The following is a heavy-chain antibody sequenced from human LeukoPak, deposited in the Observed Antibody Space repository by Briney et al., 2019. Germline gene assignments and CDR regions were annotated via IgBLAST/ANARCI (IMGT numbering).Heavy chain of an antibody. CDR3: ARDPTSYSSGWTY. CDR1: GFTFSISV. J-gene: IGHJ4*02. Sequence: GGSLRLSCAASGFTFSISVMSWVRQAPGKGLEWVSGINRNGGSTGYADSVKGRFTISRDNAKNSLYLQMNSLRAEDTALYYCARDPTSYSSGWTYWGQGTLVTVSS. V-gene: IGHV3-20*04. CDR2: INRNGGST. D-gene: IGHD6-19*01.